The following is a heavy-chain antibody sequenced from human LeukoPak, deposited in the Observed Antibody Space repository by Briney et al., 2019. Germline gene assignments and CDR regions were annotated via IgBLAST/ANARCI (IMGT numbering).Heavy chain of an antibody. D-gene: IGHD2-2*01. V-gene: IGHV4-31*03. J-gene: IGHJ4*02. CDR2: ISYSGTT. CDR3: ARSMPNYFVY. Sequence: SETLSLTCTVSGGSISSAGYYCTWIRQHPGKGLEWIGYISYSGTTYYNPSLKSRVTISVDTSKNQFSLKLSSVTAADTAVYYCARSMPNYFVYWGQGTLVTVPS. CDR1: GGSISSAGYY.